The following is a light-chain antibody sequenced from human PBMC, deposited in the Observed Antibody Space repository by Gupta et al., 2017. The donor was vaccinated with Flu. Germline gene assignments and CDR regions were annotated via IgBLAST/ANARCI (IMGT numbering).Light chain of an antibody. CDR3: CSYGGSKF. J-gene: IGLJ2*01. V-gene: IGLV2-8*01. CDR1: SSDVGGYNY. Sequence: QSALTQPPSASGSPGQSVTISCTGTSSDVGGYNYVSWYQQHPGKAPKLIIYEVNKRTSGVPDRFSGSKSGNTASLTVSGLLAEDEADYYCCSYGGSKFFGGGTKLTVL. CDR2: EVN.